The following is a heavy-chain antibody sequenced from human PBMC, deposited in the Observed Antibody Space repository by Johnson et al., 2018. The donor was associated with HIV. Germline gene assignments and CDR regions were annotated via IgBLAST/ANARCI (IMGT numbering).Heavy chain of an antibody. J-gene: IGHJ3*01. CDR2: IWYDGSNK. CDR1: GFTFSSYG. D-gene: IGHD1-26*01. CDR3: AKDLFTEREDDVFEF. V-gene: IGHV3-33*06. Sequence: QVQLVESGGGVVQPGRSLRLSCAASGFTFSSYGMHWVRQAPGKGLEWVAVIWYDGSNKYYADSVKGRFTISRDNSKNTLYLQMNSLRAEDTAVYYCAKDLFTEREDDVFEFWGQGTMVTVSS.